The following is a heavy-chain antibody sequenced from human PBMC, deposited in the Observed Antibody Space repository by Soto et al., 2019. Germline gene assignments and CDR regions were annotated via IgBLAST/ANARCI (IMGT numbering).Heavy chain of an antibody. CDR2: INPSDGTT. CDR1: GYSFTTYF. J-gene: IGHJ4*02. V-gene: IGHV1-46*01. CDR3: ETSLQLRKGWAFDH. D-gene: IGHD1-7*01. Sequence: QVQLVQSGAEVKKPGASVRISCEASGYSFTTYFMQWVRQAPGQGLEWMGIINPSDGTTSYAQKFQGRVTITRDTSQSTVYMDLRNLRSEDTAVYYCETSLQLRKGWAFDHWGQGTLVTVSS.